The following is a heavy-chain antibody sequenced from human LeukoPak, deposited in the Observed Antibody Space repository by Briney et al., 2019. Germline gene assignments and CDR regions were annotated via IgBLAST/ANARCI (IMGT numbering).Heavy chain of an antibody. Sequence: ASVKVSCKASGKTFTSYNIHWVRQAPGQGLEWMGIINPSGGSTSFAQKFQGRVTMTRDTSTDTVYMGLRSLRYEDTAVYYCAREVTGIAVPHWGQGTLVTVSS. CDR3: AREVTGIAVPH. J-gene: IGHJ4*02. D-gene: IGHD6-19*01. CDR2: INPSGGST. V-gene: IGHV1-46*01. CDR1: GKTFTSYN.